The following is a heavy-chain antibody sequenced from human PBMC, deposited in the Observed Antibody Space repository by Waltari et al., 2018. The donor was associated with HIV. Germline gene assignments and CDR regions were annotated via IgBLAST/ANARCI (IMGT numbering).Heavy chain of an antibody. D-gene: IGHD5-18*01. CDR1: GFTFSSYG. J-gene: IGHJ6*02. CDR2: ISYDGSNK. Sequence: QVQLVESGGGVVQPGRSLRLSCAASGFTFSSYGMHWVRQAPGEGREWVAVISYDGSNKYYADSVKGRFTISRDNSKNTLYLQMNSLRAEDTAVYYCAKPAAMASYGMDVWGQGTTVTVSS. CDR3: AKPAAMASYGMDV. V-gene: IGHV3-30*18.